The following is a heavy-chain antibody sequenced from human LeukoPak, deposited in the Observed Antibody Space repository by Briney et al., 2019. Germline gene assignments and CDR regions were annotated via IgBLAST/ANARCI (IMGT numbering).Heavy chain of an antibody. CDR1: GGSFSGYY. CDR3: ARELDYYDSSGPRFDP. J-gene: IGHJ5*02. Sequence: SETLSLTCAVYGGSFSGYYWSWIRQPPGKGLEWIGEINHSGSTNYNPSLKSRVTMSVDTSKNHFSLKLSSVTAADTAVYYCARELDYYDSSGPRFDPWGQGTLVTVSS. CDR2: INHSGST. V-gene: IGHV4-34*01. D-gene: IGHD3-22*01.